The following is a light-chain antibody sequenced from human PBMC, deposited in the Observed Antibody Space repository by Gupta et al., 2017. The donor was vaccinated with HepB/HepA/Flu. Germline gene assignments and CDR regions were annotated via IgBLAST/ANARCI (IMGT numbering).Light chain of an antibody. J-gene: IGLJ2*01. V-gene: IGLV1-44*01. Sequence: QSVLIQPPSASGTPGQTVTISCSGSTSNIGSNTVNWYQLLPGMAPRLLVYSNHQRPSGVPDRFFGSKSGTSASLAITGLQSEDEADYSCAAWDDSLNGVVFGGGTRLTVL. CDR1: TSNIGSNT. CDR2: SNH. CDR3: AAWDDSLNGVV.